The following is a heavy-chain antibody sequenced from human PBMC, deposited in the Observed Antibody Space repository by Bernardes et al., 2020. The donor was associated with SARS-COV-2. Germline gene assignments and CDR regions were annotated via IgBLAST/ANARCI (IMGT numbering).Heavy chain of an antibody. V-gene: IGHV4-61*01. J-gene: IGHJ4*02. D-gene: IGHD3-22*01. CDR1: GGSVSSGSYY. CDR3: ARVLYYYDSSGYPTSLYFDY. CDR2: INYSGTS. Sequence: SESLSLTCTVSGGSVSSGSYYWSWLRQPPGKGWEWFGYINYSGTSNYNPSLKSRVTISVDTSKNQFSLKLSSVTAADTAVYYCARVLYYYDSSGYPTSLYFDYWGQGTLVTVSS.